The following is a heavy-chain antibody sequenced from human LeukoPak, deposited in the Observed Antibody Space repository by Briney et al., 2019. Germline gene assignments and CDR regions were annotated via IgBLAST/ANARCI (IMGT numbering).Heavy chain of an antibody. D-gene: IGHD3-22*01. CDR1: GASMSSYY. V-gene: IGHV4-59*01. CDR3: AGDDKDAFDI. J-gene: IGHJ3*02. Sequence: SETLSLTCTVSGASMSSYYWNWIRQPPGKGLEWIGYVFYTGGTNYNPSLKGRVTISIDMSKNQFTLNLSSVTAADTAVYYCAGDDKDAFDIWGQGTMVTVSS. CDR2: VFYTGGT.